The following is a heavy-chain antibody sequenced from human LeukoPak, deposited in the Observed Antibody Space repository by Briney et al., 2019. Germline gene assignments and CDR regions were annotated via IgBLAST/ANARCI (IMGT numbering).Heavy chain of an antibody. D-gene: IGHD6-19*01. J-gene: IGHJ5*02. CDR1: GYTFTSYD. V-gene: IGHV1-8*01. CDR2: MSPDSGYT. CDR3: ARCLSSGWSQYNWFDP. Sequence: ASVTVSCKASGYTFTSYDITWVRQATGQGLEWMGWMSPDSGYTGYAQTFQGRVTLTRNTSVSTAFMELSSLRSEDTDVYYCARCLSSGWSQYNWFDPWGQGTLVTVSS.